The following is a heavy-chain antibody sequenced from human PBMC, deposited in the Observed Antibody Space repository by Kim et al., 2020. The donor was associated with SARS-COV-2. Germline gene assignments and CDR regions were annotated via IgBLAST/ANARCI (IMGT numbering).Heavy chain of an antibody. CDR1: GFTFSSYW. CDR3: ARAGYSSGWYEGYYFDY. V-gene: IGHV3-7*04. J-gene: IGHJ4*02. CDR2: IKQDGSEK. Sequence: GGSLRLSCAASGFTFSSYWMSWVRQAPGKGLEWVANIKQDGSEKYYVDSVKGRFTISRDNAKNSLYLQMNSLRAEDTAVYYCARAGYSSGWYEGYYFDYWGQGTLVTVSS. D-gene: IGHD6-19*01.